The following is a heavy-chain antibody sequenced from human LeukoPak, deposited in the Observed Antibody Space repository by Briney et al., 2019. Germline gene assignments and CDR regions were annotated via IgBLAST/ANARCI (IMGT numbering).Heavy chain of an antibody. V-gene: IGHV4-38-2*01. CDR1: GYSISSNYY. D-gene: IGHD3-22*01. Sequence: IPSETLSLTCAVSGYSISSNYYWGWIRQPPGKGLEWIGSIYHSGSTYYNPSLKSRVTISVDTSKNQFSLKLSSVTAADTAVYYCASYYYDSSGYYYENYWGQGTRITVSS. CDR2: IYHSGST. CDR3: ASYYYDSSGYYYENY. J-gene: IGHJ4*02.